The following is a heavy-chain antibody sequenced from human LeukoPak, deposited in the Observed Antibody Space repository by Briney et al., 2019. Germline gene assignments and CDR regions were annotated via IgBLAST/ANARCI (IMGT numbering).Heavy chain of an antibody. CDR2: ISAYNGNT. CDR3: ARRIRGYSYVVGDY. CDR1: GYTFTSYG. D-gene: IGHD5-18*01. Sequence: ASVKVSCKASGYTFTSYGISWVRQAPGQGLEWMGWISAYNGNTNYAQKLQGRVTMTTDTSTSTAYMEPRSLRSDDTAVYYCARRIRGYSYVVGDYWGQGTLVTVSS. J-gene: IGHJ4*02. V-gene: IGHV1-18*01.